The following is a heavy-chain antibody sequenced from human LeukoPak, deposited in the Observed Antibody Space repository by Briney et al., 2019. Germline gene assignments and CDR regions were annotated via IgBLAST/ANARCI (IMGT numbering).Heavy chain of an antibody. Sequence: AAVKVFCKASSYTFTSYDINWLLQPPAQGLQWRVWMIHNSANTNYEQDFQGRVTMTRDTSINTFYLKLSSLRAADTAVYYCARLYRKGPFDHWRQGPLVTVSS. CDR1: SYTFTSYD. V-gene: IGHV1-8*01. J-gene: IGHJ4*02. CDR2: MIHNSANT. CDR3: ARLYRKGPFDH. D-gene: IGHD1-14*01.